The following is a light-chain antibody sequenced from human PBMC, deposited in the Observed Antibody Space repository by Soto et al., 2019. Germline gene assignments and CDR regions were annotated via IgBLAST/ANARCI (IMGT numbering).Light chain of an antibody. CDR3: LLIYPGGAEV. J-gene: IGLJ1*01. CDR1: TGAVTSGHY. V-gene: IGLV7-46*01. CDR2: DTN. Sequence: QAVVTQEPSLTVSPGGTVTLTCGSSTGAVTSGHYPHWFQQKSGQAPRTLIYDTNNRHSWTPARFSGSLLGGKGALTLSDAQHEDEADYYCLLIYPGGAEVFGTGTKVTVL.